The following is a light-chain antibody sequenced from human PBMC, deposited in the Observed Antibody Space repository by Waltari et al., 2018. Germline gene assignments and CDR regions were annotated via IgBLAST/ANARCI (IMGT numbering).Light chain of an antibody. J-gene: IGKJ1*01. CDR2: AAS. V-gene: IGKV1-8*01. Sequence: AIRMTQSPPSLPASIGDRVPISCRASQGVSTYLAWYQQKPGKAPSLLIHAASTLQSGVPSRFSGSGTGTDFTLTITCLQSEDFATYYCQQYHDYPWTFGQGTKVDI. CDR1: QGVSTY. CDR3: QQYHDYPWT.